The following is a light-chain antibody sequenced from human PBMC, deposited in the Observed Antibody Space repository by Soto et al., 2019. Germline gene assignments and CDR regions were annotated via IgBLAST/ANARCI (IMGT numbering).Light chain of an antibody. Sequence: EIVLTQSPATLSLSPGERATLSSRASQSVSSYLAWYQQRPGQAPRLLIYDASNRATGIPARFSGSGSGTDFTLTISSLEPEDFAVYYCHQRAGWPRTFGQGTKLEIK. CDR3: HQRAGWPRT. J-gene: IGKJ2*01. CDR2: DAS. V-gene: IGKV3-11*01. CDR1: QSVSSY.